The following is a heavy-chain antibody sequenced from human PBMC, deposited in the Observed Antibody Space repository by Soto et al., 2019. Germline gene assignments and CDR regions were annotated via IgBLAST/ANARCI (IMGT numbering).Heavy chain of an antibody. Sequence: EVQLLESGGGLVQPGGSLRLSCAASGFTFSSYAMSWVRQAPGKGLEWVSAISGSGGSTYYADSVKGRFTISRDNSKNTLYLQMNSLRAEDTAVYYCAKDHADIVVVVAATGGVAFDIWGQGTMFTVSS. CDR3: AKDHADIVVVVAATGGVAFDI. CDR1: GFTFSSYA. D-gene: IGHD2-15*01. CDR2: ISGSGGST. J-gene: IGHJ3*02. V-gene: IGHV3-23*01.